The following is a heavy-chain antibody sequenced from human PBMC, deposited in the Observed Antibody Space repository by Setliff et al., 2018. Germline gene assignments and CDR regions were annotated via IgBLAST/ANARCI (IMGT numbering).Heavy chain of an antibody. CDR2: IQKSGST. CDR3: ARLSWNGLRYYGLDV. Sequence: PSETLSLTCNVSGVSISSYYWSWIGQPPGKGLESIGYIQKSGSTNYNPSLMSRVSISVDTSKNQFSLKLRSVTAADTAVYYCARLSWNGLRYYGLDVWGQGTTVTVSS. J-gene: IGHJ6*02. CDR1: GVSISSYY. V-gene: IGHV4-59*01. D-gene: IGHD3-3*01.